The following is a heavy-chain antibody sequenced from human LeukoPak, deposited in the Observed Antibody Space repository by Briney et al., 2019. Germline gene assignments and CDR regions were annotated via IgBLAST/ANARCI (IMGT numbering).Heavy chain of an antibody. D-gene: IGHD6-19*01. J-gene: IGHJ5*02. CDR2: IYYSGST. CDR3: ARTIRPRGYISGWYGWFDP. CDR1: GGSISRYY. Sequence: PWETLSLTCTVSGGSISRYYWSWIRQPPGKGLEWSGDIYYSGSTNYNPSLKSRVTISVDTSKNQFSLKLSSVTAAVTAVYYCARTIRPRGYISGWYGWFDPCGQGTLVTVSS. V-gene: IGHV4-59*01.